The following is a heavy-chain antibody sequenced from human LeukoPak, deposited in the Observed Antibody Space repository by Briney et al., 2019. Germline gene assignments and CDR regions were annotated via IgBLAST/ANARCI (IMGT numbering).Heavy chain of an antibody. CDR1: GFTFSSYA. D-gene: IGHD2-15*01. Sequence: GGSLRLSCAASGFTFSSYAMNWVRQAPGKGLEGVSSNSGSGGSTYYAGPVTRRSTMSRDNSKTTLDLQMNSLRAEDTAVYYCAKDRCSGGNCYTYFDYWGQGTLVTVSS. CDR3: AKDRCSGGNCYTYFDY. CDR2: NSGSGGST. J-gene: IGHJ4*02. V-gene: IGHV3-23*01.